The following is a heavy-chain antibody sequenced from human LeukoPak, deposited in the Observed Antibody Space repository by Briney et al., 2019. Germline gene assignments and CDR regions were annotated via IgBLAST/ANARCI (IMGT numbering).Heavy chain of an antibody. Sequence: PSETLSLTCTVSGATMSNSFWSWIRQPAGKGLEWIARIYSSGRTNYNPSLKSRVTLSMDTSNNQFSLKLTSVTAADTALYYCARAPAGCGGTCSFDYWGQGTLVTVSS. CDR1: GATMSNSF. D-gene: IGHD2-15*01. J-gene: IGHJ4*02. CDR2: IYSSGRT. V-gene: IGHV4-4*07. CDR3: ARAPAGCGGTCSFDY.